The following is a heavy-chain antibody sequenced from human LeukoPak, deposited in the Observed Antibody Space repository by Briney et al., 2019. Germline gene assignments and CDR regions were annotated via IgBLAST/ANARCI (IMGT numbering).Heavy chain of an antibody. CDR1: GFTFSSYA. J-gene: IGHJ5*02. Sequence: PGRSLRLSCAASGFTFSSYAMHWVRQAPGKGLEWVAVISYDGSNKYYADSVKGRFTISRDNSKNTLYLQMNSLRAEDTAVYYCAREHTIAATGTHWFAPWGQGTLVTVSS. CDR2: ISYDGSNK. D-gene: IGHD6-13*01. V-gene: IGHV3-30-3*01. CDR3: AREHTIAATGTHWFAP.